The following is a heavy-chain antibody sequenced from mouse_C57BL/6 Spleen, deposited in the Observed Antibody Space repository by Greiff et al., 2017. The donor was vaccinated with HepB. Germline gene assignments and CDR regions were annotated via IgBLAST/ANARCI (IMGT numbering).Heavy chain of an antibody. Sequence: VQLQQSGAELVKLGASVKMSCKASGYTFTSYWITWVKQRPGQGLEWIGDIYPGSGSTNYNEKFKSKATLTVDTSSSTAYMQLSSLTSEDSAVYYCARGLTAAWFAYWGQGTLVTVSA. V-gene: IGHV1-55*01. CDR2: IYPGSGST. J-gene: IGHJ3*01. CDR3: ARGLTAAWFAY. D-gene: IGHD4-1*01. CDR1: GYTFTSYW.